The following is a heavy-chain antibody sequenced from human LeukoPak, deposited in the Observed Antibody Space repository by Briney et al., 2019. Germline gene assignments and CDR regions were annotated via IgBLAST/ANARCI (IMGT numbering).Heavy chain of an antibody. CDR3: ARNNYYGWFSDYGMDV. CDR2: IIPIFGTA. V-gene: IGHV1-69*13. Sequence: ASVKVSCKASGGTFSSYAISWVRQAPGQGLEWMGGIIPIFGTANYAQKFQGRVTITADEPTSTAYMELSSLRSEDTAVYYCARNNYYGWFSDYGMDVWGQGTTVTVSS. J-gene: IGHJ6*02. D-gene: IGHD3-10*01. CDR1: GGTFSSYA.